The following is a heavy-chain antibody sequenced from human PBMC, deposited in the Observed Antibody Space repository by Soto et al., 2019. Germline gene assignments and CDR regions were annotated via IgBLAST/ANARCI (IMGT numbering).Heavy chain of an antibody. Sequence: QVQLVQSGAEVKKPGSSVKISCKASGGTFSSYAISWVRQAPGQGLEWMGGIIPIFGTTNYALKFQGRVSSNADNSTSTADMELSSLRSDDTAVYYCARPSSSSLENSYYYAVDVWGQGTTVIVSS. CDR1: GGTFSSYA. V-gene: IGHV1-69*14. J-gene: IGHJ6*02. CDR2: IIPIFGTT. CDR3: ARPSSSSLENSYYYAVDV. D-gene: IGHD2-2*01.